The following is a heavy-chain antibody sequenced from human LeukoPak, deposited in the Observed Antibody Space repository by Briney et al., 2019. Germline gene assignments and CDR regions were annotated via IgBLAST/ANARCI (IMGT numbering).Heavy chain of an antibody. J-gene: IGHJ4*02. CDR3: ATTGGIAARGTH. V-gene: IGHV4-59*12. CDR2: IYYSGST. Sequence: SENLSLNCTVSGGSISSYYWSWLRQPPGQGLEWIGYIYYSGSTNYNPSLKSRVTISVDTSKTQFSLKLSSVTAADTAVYYCATTGGIAARGTHWGQGTLVTVSS. CDR1: GGSISSYY. D-gene: IGHD6-6*01.